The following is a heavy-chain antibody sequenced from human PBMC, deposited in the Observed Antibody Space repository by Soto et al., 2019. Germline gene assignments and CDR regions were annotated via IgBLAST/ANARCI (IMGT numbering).Heavy chain of an antibody. J-gene: IGHJ4*02. Sequence: ASVKVSCKAAGYTFTSYGISRVRLAPGQGLEWMGWISAYNGNTNYAQKLQGRVTMTTDTSTSTAYMELRSLRSDDTAVYYCARGVFYYDILTGYSPHYYFDYWGQGNLVTV. D-gene: IGHD3-9*01. V-gene: IGHV1-18*01. CDR2: ISAYNGNT. CDR1: GYTFTSYG. CDR3: ARGVFYYDILTGYSPHYYFDY.